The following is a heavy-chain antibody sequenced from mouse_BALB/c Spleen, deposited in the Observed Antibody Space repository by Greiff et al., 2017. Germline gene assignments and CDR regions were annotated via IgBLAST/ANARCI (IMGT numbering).Heavy chain of an antibody. CDR3: TRSTMIKGFDY. D-gene: IGHD2-4*01. Sequence: EVQLQQSGPELVKPGASVKMSCKASGYTFTSYVMHWVKQKPGQGLEWIGYINPYNDGTKYNEKFKGKATLTSDKSSSTAYMELSSLTSEDSAVYYCTRSTMIKGFDYWGQGTTLTVSS. J-gene: IGHJ2*01. CDR2: INPYNDGT. CDR1: GYTFTSYV. V-gene: IGHV1-14*01.